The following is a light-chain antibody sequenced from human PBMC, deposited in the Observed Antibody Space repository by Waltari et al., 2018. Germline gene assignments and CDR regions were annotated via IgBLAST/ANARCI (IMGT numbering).Light chain of an antibody. CDR1: QSLVHSDANPY. Sequence: DVVMTQSPLSLPVTLGQPASISCRSSQSLVHSDANPYLNWFHRRPGQSPRRLIYKVSNRDSWVPDRFSGSGSGTDFTLKISRVEAEDVGVYYCMQGTHWPRTFGQGTKVEIK. J-gene: IGKJ1*01. CDR3: MQGTHWPRT. CDR2: KVS. V-gene: IGKV2-30*02.